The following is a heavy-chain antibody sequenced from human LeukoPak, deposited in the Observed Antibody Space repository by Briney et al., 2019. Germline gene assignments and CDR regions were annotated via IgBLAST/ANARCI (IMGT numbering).Heavy chain of an antibody. Sequence: SETLSLTCTVSGGSISSYYWSWIRQPPGKGLEWIGYIYYSGSTNYNPSLKSRVTISVDTSKNQFSLKLSSVTAADTAVYYCARHKDRNYYGSGSYSPNFDYWGRGTLVTVSS. CDR2: IYYSGST. D-gene: IGHD3-10*01. J-gene: IGHJ4*02. CDR1: GGSISSYY. CDR3: ARHKDRNYYGSGSYSPNFDY. V-gene: IGHV4-59*08.